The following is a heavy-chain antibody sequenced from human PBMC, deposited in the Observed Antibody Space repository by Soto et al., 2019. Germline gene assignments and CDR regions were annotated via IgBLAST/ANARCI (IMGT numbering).Heavy chain of an antibody. CDR3: ARSRRYCSGGSCYGRWFYP. CDR2: IYYSGST. CDR1: GGSISSGGYY. V-gene: IGHV4-61*08. J-gene: IGHJ5*02. Sequence: SETLSLTCTVSGGSISSGGYYWSWIRQPPGKGLEWIGYIYYSGSTNYNPSLKSRVTISVDTSKNQFSLKLSSVTAADTAVYYCARSRRYCSGGSCYGRWFYPWGQGTLVTVSS. D-gene: IGHD2-15*01.